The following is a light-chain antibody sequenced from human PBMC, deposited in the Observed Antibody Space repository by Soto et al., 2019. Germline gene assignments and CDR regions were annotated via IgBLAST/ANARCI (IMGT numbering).Light chain of an antibody. CDR3: SSYTSSSTYV. J-gene: IGLJ1*01. CDR1: SSDIGAYNH. V-gene: IGLV2-14*01. Sequence: QSALTQPASVSGSPGQSITISCTGTSSDIGAYNHVSWFQQYPGKAPKLMIYAVNNRPSGVSNRFSGSKSGNTASLTISGLQAEDEADYYCSSYTSSSTYVFGTGTKLTVL. CDR2: AVN.